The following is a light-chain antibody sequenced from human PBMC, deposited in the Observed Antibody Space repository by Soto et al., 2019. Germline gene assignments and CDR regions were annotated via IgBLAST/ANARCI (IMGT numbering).Light chain of an antibody. CDR3: QHYSSYSEA. V-gene: IGKV1-5*03. CDR1: QTISSW. CDR2: KAS. Sequence: DIQMTQSPSTLSGSVGDRVTITCRASQTISSWLAWYQQKPGKAPKLLIYKASTVKSGVPSRFSGSGSGTEFTLTISSLQTDDFATYYCQHYSSYSEAFGQGTKVDLK. J-gene: IGKJ1*01.